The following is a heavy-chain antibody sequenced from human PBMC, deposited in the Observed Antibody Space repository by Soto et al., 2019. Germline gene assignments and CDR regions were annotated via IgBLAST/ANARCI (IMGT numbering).Heavy chain of an antibody. J-gene: IGHJ6*03. D-gene: IGHD6-6*01. CDR1: GGSFSGYY. V-gene: IGHV4-34*01. CDR3: ARREYSSSSYYYMDV. CDR2: INHSGST. Sequence: SETLSLTCAVYGGSFSGYYWSWIRQPPGKGLEWIGEINHSGSTNYNPSLKSRVTISVDTSKNQFSLELSSVTAADTAVYYCARREYSSSSYYYMDVWGKGTTVTVSS.